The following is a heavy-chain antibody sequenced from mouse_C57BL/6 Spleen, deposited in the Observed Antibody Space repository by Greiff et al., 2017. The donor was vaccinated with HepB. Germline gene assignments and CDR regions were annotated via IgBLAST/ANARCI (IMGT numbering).Heavy chain of an antibody. V-gene: IGHV1-82*01. Sequence: VHLVESGPELVKPGASVKISCKASGYAFSSSWMNWVKQRPGKGLEWIGRIYPGDGDTNYNGKFKGKATLTADKSSSTAYMQLSSLTSEDSAVYFCARIYDGYYGVLWYFDVWGTGTTVTVSS. J-gene: IGHJ1*03. CDR1: GYAFSSSW. CDR2: IYPGDGDT. D-gene: IGHD2-3*01. CDR3: ARIYDGYYGVLWYFDV.